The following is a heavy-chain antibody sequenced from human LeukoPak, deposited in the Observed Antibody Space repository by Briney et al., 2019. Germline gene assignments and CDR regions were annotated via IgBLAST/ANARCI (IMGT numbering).Heavy chain of an antibody. CDR1: GYSFNSHW. CDR3: ARGYHNFDY. CDR2: NYPGDSDT. J-gene: IGHJ4*02. D-gene: IGHD2-2*01. Sequence: GESLKISCKGSGYSFNSHWIAWVRPMPGKALEWMGINYPGDSDTRYSPSFQGQVTISADKSSSTAYLQWSSLKASDTAMYYCARGYHNFDYWGKGTLVTVSS. V-gene: IGHV5-51*01.